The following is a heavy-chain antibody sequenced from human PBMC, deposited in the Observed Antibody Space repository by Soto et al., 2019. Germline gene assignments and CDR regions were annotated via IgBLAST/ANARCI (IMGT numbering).Heavy chain of an antibody. D-gene: IGHD3-9*01. J-gene: IGHJ4*02. V-gene: IGHV4-31*03. Sequence: KPSETLSLTCTVSGGSISSGGYYWSWIRQHPGKGLEWIGYIYYSGSTYYNPSLKSRVTISVDTSKNQFSLKLSSVTAADTAVYYCAREQERGRALTGFDYWGQGTLVTVSS. CDR3: AREQERGRALTGFDY. CDR1: GGSISSGGYY. CDR2: IYYSGST.